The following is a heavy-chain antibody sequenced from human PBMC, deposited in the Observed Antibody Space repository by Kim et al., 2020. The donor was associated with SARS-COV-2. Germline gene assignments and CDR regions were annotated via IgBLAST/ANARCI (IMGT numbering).Heavy chain of an antibody. V-gene: IGHV3-11*05. CDR3: AGDSVDTAMVWFYYGMDV. D-gene: IGHD5-18*01. Sequence: KGRFTISRDNAKNSLYLQMNSLRAEDTAVYYCAGDSVDTAMVWFYYGMDVWGQGTTVTVSS. J-gene: IGHJ6*02.